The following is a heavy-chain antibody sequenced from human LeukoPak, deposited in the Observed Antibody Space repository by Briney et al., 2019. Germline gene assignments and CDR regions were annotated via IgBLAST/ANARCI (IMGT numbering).Heavy chain of an antibody. D-gene: IGHD6-13*01. V-gene: IGHV3-21*01. CDR1: GFTFSSYA. CDR2: ITSNGSQT. CDR3: TRAIRATGTDS. J-gene: IGHJ5*01. Sequence: GGSLRLSCAASGFTFSSYAMSWVRQAPGKGLEWVSSITSNGSQTYYADALKGRFIISRDNVKNSLYLQMSSLRAEDTAVYYCTRAIRATGTDSWGQGTLVTVSS.